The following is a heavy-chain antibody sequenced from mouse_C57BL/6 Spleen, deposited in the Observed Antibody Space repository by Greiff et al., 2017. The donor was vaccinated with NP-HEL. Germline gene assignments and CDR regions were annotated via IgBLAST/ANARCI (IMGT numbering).Heavy chain of an antibody. D-gene: IGHD2-4*01. CDR1: GYAFSSYW. V-gene: IGHV1-80*01. J-gene: IGHJ4*01. Sequence: VKLQESGAELVKPGASVKISCKASGYAFSSYWMNWVKQRPGKGLEWIGQIYPGDGDTNYNGKFKGKATLTADKSSSTAYMQLSSLNSVDSAVYFCARSCVYHDYERYAKDYWGQGTSVTVSS. CDR3: ARSCVYHDYERYAKDY. CDR2: IYPGDGDT.